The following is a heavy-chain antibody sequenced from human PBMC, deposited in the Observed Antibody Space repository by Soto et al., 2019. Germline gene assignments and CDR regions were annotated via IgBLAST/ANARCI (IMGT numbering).Heavy chain of an antibody. CDR1: GGSISSGGYY. J-gene: IGHJ5*02. Sequence: SSETLSLTCTVSGGSISSGGYYWSWIRQHPGKGLEWIGYIYYSGSTYYNPSLKSRVTISVDTSKNQFSLKLSSVTAADTAVYYCARDRSSGGESWGWFDPWGQGTLVTVSS. V-gene: IGHV4-31*03. CDR3: ARDRSSGGESWGWFDP. D-gene: IGHD6-6*01. CDR2: IYYSGST.